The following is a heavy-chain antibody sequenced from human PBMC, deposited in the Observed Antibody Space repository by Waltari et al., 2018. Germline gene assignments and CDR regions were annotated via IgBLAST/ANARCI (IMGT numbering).Heavy chain of an antibody. CDR3: ARASGYDHHNWFDP. D-gene: IGHD5-12*01. V-gene: IGHV4-59*11. CDR1: GGSISSHY. CDR2: IYYSGST. Sequence: QVQLQESGPGLVKPSETLSLTCTVSGGSISSHYWSWIRQPPGKGLEWIGYIYYSGSTNYNPSLKSRVTISVDTSKNQFSLKLSSVTAADTAVYYCARASGYDHHNWFDPWGQGTLVTVSS. J-gene: IGHJ5*02.